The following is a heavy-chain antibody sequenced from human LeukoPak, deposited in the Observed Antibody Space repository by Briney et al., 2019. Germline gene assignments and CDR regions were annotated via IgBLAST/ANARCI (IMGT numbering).Heavy chain of an antibody. CDR3: ARSVHDVLLWFGELLGNWFDP. CDR1: GGFFSGYY. D-gene: IGHD3-10*01. Sequence: SETLSLTCAVYGGFFSGYYWSWIRKPPGKGLEWIGYINYSGSTNYNPSLKSRVTISVDTSKNQFSLKLSSVTAADTAVYYCARSVHDVLLWFGELLGNWFDPWGQGTLLTVSS. CDR2: INYSGST. J-gene: IGHJ5*02. V-gene: IGHV4-59*01.